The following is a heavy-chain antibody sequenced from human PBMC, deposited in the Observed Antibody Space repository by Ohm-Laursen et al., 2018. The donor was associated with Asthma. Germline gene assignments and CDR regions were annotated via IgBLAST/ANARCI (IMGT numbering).Heavy chain of an antibody. CDR3: ARATTGRDYGDYGKDYYYYGMDV. CDR2: IIPIFGTA. Sequence: SSVKVSCKASGYTFTSYGISWVRQAPGQGLEWMGGIIPIFGTANYAQKFQGRVTITADESTSTAYMELSSLRSEDTAVYYCARATTGRDYGDYGKDYYYYGMDVWGQGTLVTVSS. D-gene: IGHD4-17*01. V-gene: IGHV1-69*01. CDR1: GYTFTSYG. J-gene: IGHJ6*02.